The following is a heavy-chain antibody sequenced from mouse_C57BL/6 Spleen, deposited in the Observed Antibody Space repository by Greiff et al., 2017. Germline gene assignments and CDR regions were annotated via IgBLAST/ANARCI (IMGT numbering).Heavy chain of an antibody. V-gene: IGHV1-64*01. J-gene: IGHJ4*01. CDR3: EKGDYDYPDC. CDR1: GYTFTSYW. D-gene: IGHD2-4*01. Sequence: QVQLQQPGAELVKPGASVKLSCKASGYTFTSYWMHWVKQRPGQGLEWIGMIHPNSGSTNYNEKFKSKATLTVDKSSSTAYMQRISLASEASAVYYCEKGDYDYPDCWGQGTSVTVSS. CDR2: IHPNSGST.